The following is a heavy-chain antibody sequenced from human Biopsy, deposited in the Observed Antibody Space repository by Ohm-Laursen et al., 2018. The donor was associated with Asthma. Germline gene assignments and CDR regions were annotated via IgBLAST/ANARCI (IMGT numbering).Heavy chain of an antibody. V-gene: IGHV3-30*03. Sequence: SLRLSCAASRFTYGMHWVRQAPGKGLEWEAVISYDGSITHYADSVKGRFTISRDNSKNTVYLDISSLRIEDTAVFYCGIVVAANPFQGDCWGQGTLVTVSS. D-gene: IGHD2-15*01. CDR3: GIVVAANPFQGDC. CDR2: ISYDGSIT. J-gene: IGHJ4*02. CDR1: RFTYG.